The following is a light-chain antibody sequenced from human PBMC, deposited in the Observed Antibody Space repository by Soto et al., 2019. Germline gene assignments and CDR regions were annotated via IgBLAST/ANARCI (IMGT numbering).Light chain of an antibody. Sequence: VLTHSPATLSLSPGERATLSFSASQSVSSYLAWYQQKPGQAPRLLIYDTSNRATGVPARFSGSGSGTDFTLTISSLEPEDCAIYYCQQRQYWPPITFGQGTRLEIK. CDR1: QSVSSY. CDR2: DTS. J-gene: IGKJ5*01. V-gene: IGKV3-11*01. CDR3: QQRQYWPPIT.